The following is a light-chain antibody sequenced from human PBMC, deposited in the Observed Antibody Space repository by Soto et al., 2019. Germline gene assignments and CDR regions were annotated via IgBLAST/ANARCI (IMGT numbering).Light chain of an antibody. CDR2: GNS. CDR1: SSNIGAGYD. Sequence: QSVLTQPPSVSGAPGQRVTISCTGSSSNIGAGYDVHWYQQLPGTAPKLLISGNSNRPSGVPDRFSGSKSGTSASLAITGLQAEDEADYYCQSSDSSLIIYVFGTGTKLTVL. J-gene: IGLJ1*01. V-gene: IGLV1-40*01. CDR3: QSSDSSLIIYV.